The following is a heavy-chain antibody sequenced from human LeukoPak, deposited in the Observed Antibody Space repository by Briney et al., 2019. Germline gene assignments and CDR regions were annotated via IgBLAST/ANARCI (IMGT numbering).Heavy chain of an antibody. CDR2: IRSKAYGGTT. CDR1: GFTFGDYA. Sequence: GGSLRLSCTASGFTFGDYAMSWVRQAPGKGLEWVGFIRSKAYGGTTEYAASVKGRFTISRDDSKSIAYLQMNSLKTEDTAVYYCTRVGSSGWYGGDYFDYWAQGTLLTVSS. J-gene: IGHJ4*02. V-gene: IGHV3-49*04. D-gene: IGHD6-19*01. CDR3: TRVGSSGWYGGDYFDY.